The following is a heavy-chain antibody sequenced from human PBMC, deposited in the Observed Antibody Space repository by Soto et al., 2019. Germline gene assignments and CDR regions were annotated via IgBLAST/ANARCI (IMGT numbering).Heavy chain of an antibody. CDR2: IKADEITT. CDR3: ARGLYLDYGQDY. Sequence: EVQLVESGGGLIQTGGSLRLSCAASGFTFTDYWMHWARQAPGKGLVWVSRIKADEITTSYADSVKGRFTIFRDNAKNTLYLQMNSLTAEDTAVYDCARGLYLDYGQDYWGRGTLVTVSS. V-gene: IGHV3-74*01. J-gene: IGHJ4*02. CDR1: GFTFTDYW. D-gene: IGHD4-17*01.